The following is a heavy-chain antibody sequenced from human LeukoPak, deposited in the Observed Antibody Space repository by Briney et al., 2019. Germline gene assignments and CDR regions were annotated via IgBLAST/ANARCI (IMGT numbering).Heavy chain of an antibody. Sequence: SENLSLTCTVSGGSISSYYWSWIRQPPGKGLEWIGYIYYSGSTNYNPSLKSRVTISVDTSKNQFSLKLSSVTAADTAVYYCASSQGVYSSGRFDYWGQGTLVTVSS. CDR3: ASSQGVYSSGRFDY. D-gene: IGHD6-19*01. V-gene: IGHV4-59*01. CDR1: GGSISSYY. CDR2: IYYSGST. J-gene: IGHJ4*02.